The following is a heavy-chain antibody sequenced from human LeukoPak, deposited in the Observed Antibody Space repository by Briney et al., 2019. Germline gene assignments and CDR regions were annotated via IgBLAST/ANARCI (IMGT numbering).Heavy chain of an antibody. Sequence: GGSLRLSCAVSGFSVTNNYMSWVRQAPGKGLEWVSVFYTGGSTSYAASVRGRFTISRDNSKNTVYLQMNSLGAEDTAIYYCARGQGDWGQGTLVTVSS. J-gene: IGHJ4*02. CDR3: ARGQGD. V-gene: IGHV3-53*01. CDR2: FYTGGST. CDR1: GFSVTNNY.